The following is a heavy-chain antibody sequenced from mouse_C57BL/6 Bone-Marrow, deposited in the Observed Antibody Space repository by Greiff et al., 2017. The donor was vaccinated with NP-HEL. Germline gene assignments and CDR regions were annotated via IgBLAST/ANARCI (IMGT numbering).Heavy chain of an antibody. D-gene: IGHD2-4*01. V-gene: IGHV5-6*01. CDR2: ISSGGSYT. J-gene: IGHJ3*01. Sequence: EVMLVESGGDLVKPGGSLKLSCAASGFTFSSYGMSWVRQTPDKRLECVATISSGGSYTYYPDSVKGRFTISRDNAKNTLYLQMSSLKSEDTAMYYCASPYDYDVAWFAYWGQGTLVTVSA. CDR3: ASPYDYDVAWFAY. CDR1: GFTFSSYG.